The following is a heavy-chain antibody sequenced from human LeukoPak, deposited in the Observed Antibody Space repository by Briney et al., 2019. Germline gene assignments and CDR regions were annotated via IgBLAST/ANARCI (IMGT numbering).Heavy chain of an antibody. J-gene: IGHJ3*02. Sequence: PGGSLRLSCAASGFTFSSYWMHWVRHAPGKGLVWVSRINSDGSSTSYVDSVKGRFTISRDNAKNTLYLQMNSLRAEDTAVYYCARAGTYYDFWSATSRAFDIWGQGTMVTVSS. D-gene: IGHD3-3*01. CDR1: GFTFSSYW. V-gene: IGHV3-74*01. CDR3: ARAGTYYDFWSATSRAFDI. CDR2: INSDGSST.